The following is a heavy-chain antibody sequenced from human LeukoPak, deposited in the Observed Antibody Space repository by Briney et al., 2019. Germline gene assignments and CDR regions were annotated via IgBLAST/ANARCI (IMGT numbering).Heavy chain of an antibody. V-gene: IGHV4-39*07. CDR2: MFFDGAA. Sequence: SETLSLTYTLSLVSISSSEYYWGWVRQSPGKGLEGIVIMFFDGAAKSNPSLSSRVTMSIDTSQNPFSLNMRSVRAADTPLYSCAREARFSLLVDDSGDLWGEGSLLTVSS. J-gene: IGHJ4*02. CDR3: AREARFSLLVDDSGDL. D-gene: IGHD3-10*01. CDR1: LVSISSSEYY.